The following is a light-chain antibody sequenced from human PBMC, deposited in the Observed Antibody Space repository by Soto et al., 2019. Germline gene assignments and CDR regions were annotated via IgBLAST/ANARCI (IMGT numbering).Light chain of an antibody. CDR3: QQRSNWPPTT. CDR1: QSVSSY. Sequence: EIVLTQSPATLSSFPCDRVTLSCRASQSVSSYLAWYQQKPGQAPRLLIYDASNRATGIPARFSGSGSGTDFTLTISSLEPEDFAVYYCQQRSNWPPTTFGQGTRLEIK. V-gene: IGKV3-11*01. CDR2: DAS. J-gene: IGKJ5*01.